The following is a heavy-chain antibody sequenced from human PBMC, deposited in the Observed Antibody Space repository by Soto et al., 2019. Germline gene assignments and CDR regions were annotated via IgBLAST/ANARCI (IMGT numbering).Heavy chain of an antibody. CDR1: GYTFTSYY. D-gene: IGHD1-26*01. V-gene: IGHV1-46*01. J-gene: IGHJ4*02. Sequence: ASVKVSCKASGYTFTSYYMHWVRQAPGQGLEWMGIINPSGGSTSYAQKFQGRVTMTRDTSTSTVYMELSSLRSEDTAVYYCARVPSGSYWYHSSAPPDYWGQGTLVTVS. CDR3: ARVPSGSYWYHSSAPPDY. CDR2: INPSGGST.